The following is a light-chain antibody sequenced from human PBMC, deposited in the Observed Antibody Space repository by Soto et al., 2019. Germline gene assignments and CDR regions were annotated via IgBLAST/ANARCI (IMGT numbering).Light chain of an antibody. Sequence: EIVLTQSPCTLSLSPGERAALSCSASQSVSSSYLAWYQQKPGQAPRLLIYGASSRATGIPDRFSGSGSGTDFTLTISRLEPEDFAVYYCQQYGSSLVTFGQGTKVDIK. CDR3: QQYGSSLVT. CDR2: GAS. V-gene: IGKV3-20*01. CDR1: QSVSSSY. J-gene: IGKJ1*01.